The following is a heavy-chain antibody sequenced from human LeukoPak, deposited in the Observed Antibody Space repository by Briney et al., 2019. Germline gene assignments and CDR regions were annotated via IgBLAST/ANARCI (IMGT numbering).Heavy chain of an antibody. V-gene: IGHV3-30*07. J-gene: IGHJ5*02. CDR2: ISYDGSNK. Sequence: PGRSLRLSCAASGFTFSSYAMHWVRQAPGKGLEWVAVISYDGSNKYYADSVKGRFTISRDNAKNSVYLQMNSLRVEEMAVYYCARGKGWIDPWGQGTLVTVSS. CDR1: GFTFSSYA. CDR3: ARGKGWIDP.